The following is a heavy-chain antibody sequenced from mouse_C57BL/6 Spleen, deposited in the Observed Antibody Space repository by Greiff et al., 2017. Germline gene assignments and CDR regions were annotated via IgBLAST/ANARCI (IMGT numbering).Heavy chain of an antibody. CDR1: GYTFTSYW. CDR2: IDPNSGGT. CDR3: ARSDLITTVAPFDY. J-gene: IGHJ2*01. Sequence: QVQLQQSGAELVKPGASVKLSCKASGYTFTSYWMHWVKQRPGRGLEWIGRIDPNSGGTKYNEKFKSKATLTVDKPSSTAYMQLSSLTSEDSAVYYCARSDLITTVAPFDYWGQGTTLTVSS. D-gene: IGHD1-1*01. V-gene: IGHV1-72*01.